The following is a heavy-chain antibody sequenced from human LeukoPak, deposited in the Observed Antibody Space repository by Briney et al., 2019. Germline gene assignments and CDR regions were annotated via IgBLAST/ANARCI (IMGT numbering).Heavy chain of an antibody. D-gene: IGHD3-9*01. CDR2: ITGGGDTT. J-gene: IGHJ4*02. CDR3: AKAANYDILTGYYLDY. V-gene: IGHV3-23*01. CDR1: GFTFSSYA. Sequence: GGSLRLSCAASGFTFSSYAMTWVRQAPGKGLEWISAITGGGDTTYYADSVKGRFTISRDNSKNTLYLQMNNLRAEDTAIYYCAKAANYDILTGYYLDYWGQGTLVTVSS.